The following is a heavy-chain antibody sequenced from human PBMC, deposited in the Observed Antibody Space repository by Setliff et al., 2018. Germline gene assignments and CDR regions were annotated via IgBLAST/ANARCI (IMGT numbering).Heavy chain of an antibody. V-gene: IGHV4-59*01. CDR3: ARDRGGDWIYYFDY. CDR1: GGSISSYY. Sequence: NPSETLSLTCTVSGGSISSYYWSWIRQPPGKGLEWIGYIYYSGSTNYNPSLKSRVTISVDTSKNQFSLKLSSVTAADTAVYYCARDRGGDWIYYFDYWGQGTLVTVSS. CDR2: IYYSGST. D-gene: IGHD2-21*02. J-gene: IGHJ4*02.